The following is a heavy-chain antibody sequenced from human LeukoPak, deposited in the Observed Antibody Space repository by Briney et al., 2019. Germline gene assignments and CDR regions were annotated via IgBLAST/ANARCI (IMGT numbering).Heavy chain of an antibody. Sequence: PGGSLGLSCAASGFTFSSYGMHWVRQAPGKGLEWVAVISYDGSNKYYADSVKGRFTISRDNSKNTLYLQMNSLRAEDTAVYYCAKDDRRYCSGGSCYDLGYWGQGTLVTVSS. CDR1: GFTFSSYG. V-gene: IGHV3-30*18. D-gene: IGHD2-15*01. CDR3: AKDDRRYCSGGSCYDLGY. J-gene: IGHJ4*02. CDR2: ISYDGSNK.